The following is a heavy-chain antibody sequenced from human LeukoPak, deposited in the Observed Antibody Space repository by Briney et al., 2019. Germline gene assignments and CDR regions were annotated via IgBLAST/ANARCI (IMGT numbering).Heavy chain of an antibody. V-gene: IGHV3-23*01. CDR1: GFTFSSYA. D-gene: IGHD2-2*01. CDR3: ATRGYCSGTSCYAPQP. Sequence: GRSLRLSCAASGFTFSSYAMSWVRQAPGKGLEWVSALTGTGGSTYYADSVKGRFTISRDNSKNTLYLQMNSLRAEDTAAYYCATRGYCSGTSCYAPQPWGQGTLVTVSS. J-gene: IGHJ5*02. CDR2: LTGTGGST.